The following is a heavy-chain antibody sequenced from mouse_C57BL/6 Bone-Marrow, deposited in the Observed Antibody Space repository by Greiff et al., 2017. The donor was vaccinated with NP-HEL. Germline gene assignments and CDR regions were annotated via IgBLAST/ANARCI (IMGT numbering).Heavy chain of an antibody. J-gene: IGHJ1*03. V-gene: IGHV1-54*01. CDR1: GYAFTNYL. D-gene: IGHD1-1*01. Sequence: QVHVKQSGAELVRPGTSVKVSCKASGYAFTNYLIEWVKQRPGQGLEWIGVINPGSGGTNYNEKFKGKATLTADKSSSTAYMQLSSLTSEDSAVYFCAFYGSKDWYFDVWGTGTTVTVSS. CDR3: AFYGSKDWYFDV. CDR2: INPGSGGT.